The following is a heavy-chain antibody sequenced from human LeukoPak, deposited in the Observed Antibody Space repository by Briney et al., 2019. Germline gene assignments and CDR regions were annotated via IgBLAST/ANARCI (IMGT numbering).Heavy chain of an antibody. V-gene: IGHV1-18*01. Sequence: ASVEVSRKRSGYTFTSYGISWVRQAPGQGLEGVGWISAYKGKTNHPQKRQGRVTLTTDTFTRPADMGLRSLRSDETAVYYCARKSGSGTPYAFDIWGQGTMVTVSS. CDR3: ARKSGSGTPYAFDI. CDR1: GYTFTSYG. D-gene: IGHD3-10*01. J-gene: IGHJ3*02. CDR2: ISAYKGKT.